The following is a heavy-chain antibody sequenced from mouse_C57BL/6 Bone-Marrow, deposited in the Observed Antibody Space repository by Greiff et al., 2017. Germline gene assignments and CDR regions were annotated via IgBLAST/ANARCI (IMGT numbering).Heavy chain of an antibody. CDR3: ASLLWLQDYAMDY. CDR1: GFNIKDYY. CDR2: IDPEDGET. Sequence: VQLQQSGAELVKPGASVKLSCTASGFNIKDYYMHWVKQRTEQGLEWIGRIDPEDGETKYAPKFPGKATITADTSSNTAYLQLSSLTSEDTAVYYCASLLWLQDYAMDYWGQGTSVTVSS. D-gene: IGHD2-2*01. V-gene: IGHV14-2*01. J-gene: IGHJ4*01.